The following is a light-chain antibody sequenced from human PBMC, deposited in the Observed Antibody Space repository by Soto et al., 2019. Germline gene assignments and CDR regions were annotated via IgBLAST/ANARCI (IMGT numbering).Light chain of an antibody. CDR3: QQYGSSPLT. CDR1: QSIDSNY. CDR2: GAS. Sequence: EIVMTQSPGTLSLSPGETVTLSCRASQSIDSNYLSWYQQKAGQAPRLLIYGASSRATGIPDRFTASGSGTDFTLTISRLEPEDFAVYYCQQYGSSPLTFGQGTKVDI. V-gene: IGKV3-20*01. J-gene: IGKJ1*01.